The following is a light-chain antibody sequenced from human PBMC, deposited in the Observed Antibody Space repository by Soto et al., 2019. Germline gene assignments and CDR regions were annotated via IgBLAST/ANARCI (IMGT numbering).Light chain of an antibody. CDR2: DVS. CDR3: CSYTTSNTRQIV. J-gene: IGLJ1*01. V-gene: IGLV2-14*01. CDR1: SSDVGGYNY. Sequence: QSVLTQPASVSGSPGQSITISCTGTSSDVGGYNYVSWYQQHPGKAPKFMIYDVSNRPLGVSNRFSGSKSGNTASLTISGLQAEDEADYYCCSYTTSNTRQIVFGTGTKVTVL.